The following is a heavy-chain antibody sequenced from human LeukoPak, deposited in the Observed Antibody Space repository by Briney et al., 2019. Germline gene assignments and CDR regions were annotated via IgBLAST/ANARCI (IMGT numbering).Heavy chain of an antibody. D-gene: IGHD4-17*01. J-gene: IGHJ6*03. CDR3: ATSTVTSQNSYHYIDI. CDR1: GDSINIYY. V-gene: IGHV4-4*07. CDR2: IFTSGNT. Sequence: SETLSLTCTASGDSINIYYWSWIRQPAGKGLEWIGRIFTSGNTNYNPSLKSQLTLSVDKSKNQFSLKLNSVTAADTAMYYCATSTVTSQNSYHYIDIWGKGTTVTVSS.